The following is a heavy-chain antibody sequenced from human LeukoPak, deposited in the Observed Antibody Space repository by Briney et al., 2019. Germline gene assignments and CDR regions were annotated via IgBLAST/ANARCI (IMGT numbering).Heavy chain of an antibody. CDR2: IYKSGSA. CDR3: AGDQPAGYFDP. CDR1: GGSISAGGSS. V-gene: IGHV4-30-2*01. J-gene: IGHJ5*02. Sequence: PSETLSLTCSVFGGSISAGGSSWSWIRQPPGKGLEWLGYIYKSGSADYSPSFESRATISLDRSKNQFSLKLRSVTAADTAVYFCAGDQPAGYFDPWGQGILVIVSS. D-gene: IGHD3-9*01.